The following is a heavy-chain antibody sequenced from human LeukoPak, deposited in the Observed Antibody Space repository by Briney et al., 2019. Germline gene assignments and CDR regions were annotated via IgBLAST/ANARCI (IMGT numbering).Heavy chain of an antibody. V-gene: IGHV3-66*01. CDR3: ARDGSYSSSWYYYYGMDV. D-gene: IGHD6-13*01. Sequence: GGSLRLSCAASGFTFSTYGMHWVRQAPGKGLEWVSVIYSGGSTYYADSVKGRFTISRDNSKNTLYLQMNSLRAEDTAVYYCARDGSYSSSWYYYYGMDVWGQGTTVTVSS. CDR1: GFTFSTYG. CDR2: IYSGGST. J-gene: IGHJ6*02.